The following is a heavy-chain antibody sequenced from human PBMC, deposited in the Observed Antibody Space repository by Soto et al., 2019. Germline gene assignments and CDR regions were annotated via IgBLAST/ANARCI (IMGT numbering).Heavy chain of an antibody. Sequence: QVQLQESGPGLVKPSQTLSLTCTVSGGSISSGNYYWSWIRQHPGKGLEWIGYIYYSGSTSYNPSLQNRVTISVDTSKNHVSLKLCSLTSADTAVYYCARVFSDSSSFFDPWCQGTLVTVSS. V-gene: IGHV4-31*03. CDR3: ARVFSDSSSFFDP. D-gene: IGHD6-13*01. J-gene: IGHJ5*02. CDR1: GGSISSGNYY. CDR2: IYYSGST.